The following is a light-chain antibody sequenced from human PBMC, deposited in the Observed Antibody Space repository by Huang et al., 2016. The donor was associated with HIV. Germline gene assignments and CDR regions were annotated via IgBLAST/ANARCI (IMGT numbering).Light chain of an antibody. CDR2: KAS. CDR1: QTITNL. CDR3: QRYSSWRT. Sequence: DIQMTQSPSTLSASVGDRVTVTCRASQTITNLLAWYQQKPGKPPKLLIYKASTLETGVPSRFSGSGSGTEFTLTINSMQQDDFATYYWQRYSSWRTFGQGTKVE. V-gene: IGKV1-5*03. J-gene: IGKJ1*01.